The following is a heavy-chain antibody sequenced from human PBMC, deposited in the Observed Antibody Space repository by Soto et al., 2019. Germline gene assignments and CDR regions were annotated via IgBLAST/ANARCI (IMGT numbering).Heavy chain of an antibody. Sequence: SETLSLTCAVSGGSISSSNWWSWVRQPPGKGLEWIGEIYHSGSTNYNPSLKSRVTISVDKSKNQFSLKLSSVTAADTAVYYCARSSGWYSDYFDYWGQGTLVTVSS. J-gene: IGHJ4*02. V-gene: IGHV4-4*02. CDR3: ARSSGWYSDYFDY. CDR1: GGSISSSNW. CDR2: IYHSGST. D-gene: IGHD6-19*01.